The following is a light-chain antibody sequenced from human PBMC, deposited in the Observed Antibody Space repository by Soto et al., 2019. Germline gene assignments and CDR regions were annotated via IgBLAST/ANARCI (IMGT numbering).Light chain of an antibody. Sequence: EIVLTQSPGTLSLSPGERATLSCRASQSVSSSYLAWYQQKPGQAPRQLIYGASSRATGIPDRFSGSGSGTDFTLTITRLEPEDFAVYYCQHYRTSFGGVTRVEI. V-gene: IGKV3-20*01. CDR3: QHYRTS. CDR1: QSVSSSY. J-gene: IGKJ4*01. CDR2: GAS.